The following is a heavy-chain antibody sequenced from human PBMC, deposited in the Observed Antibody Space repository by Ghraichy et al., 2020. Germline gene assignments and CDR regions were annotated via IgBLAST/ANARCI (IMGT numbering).Heavy chain of an antibody. CDR1: GGSISSYY. Sequence: SETLSLTCTVSGGSISSYYWSWIRQPPGKGLEWIGYIYYSGSTNYNPSLKSRVTISVDTSKNQFSLKLSSVTAADTAVYYCARVTATYYDILTGYPLNGAFDIWGQGTMVTVSS. J-gene: IGHJ3*02. D-gene: IGHD3-9*01. CDR3: ARVTATYYDILTGYPLNGAFDI. V-gene: IGHV4-59*01. CDR2: IYYSGST.